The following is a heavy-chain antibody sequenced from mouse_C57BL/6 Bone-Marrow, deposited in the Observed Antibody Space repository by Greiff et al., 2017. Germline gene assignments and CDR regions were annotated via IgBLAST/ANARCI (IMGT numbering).Heavy chain of an antibody. V-gene: IGHV1-85*01. CDR3: ASDYGSSYGYFDV. CDR2: IYPGDGGT. J-gene: IGHJ1*03. CDR1: GYTFTSYD. D-gene: IGHD1-1*01. Sequence: VHLVESGPELVKPGASVKLSCKASGYTFTSYDINWVKQRPGQGLEWIGWIYPGDGGTKYNEKFKGKATLTVYKSSSTAYMELNNLTSEDSADYSCASDYGSSYGYFDVWCTGTTVTVSS.